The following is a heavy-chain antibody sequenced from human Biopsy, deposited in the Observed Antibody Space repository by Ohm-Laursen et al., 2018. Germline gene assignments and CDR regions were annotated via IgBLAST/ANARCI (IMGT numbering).Heavy chain of an antibody. J-gene: IGHJ4*02. CDR2: INSSGSTK. D-gene: IGHD2-15*01. CDR3: ARAVGIAAAPIDY. CDR1: GFPVSDYC. V-gene: IGHV3-11*01. Sequence: SLRLSCAASGFPVSDYCMSWIRQAPGRGLEWVSDINSSGSTKYHAESVKGRFTISRDNAMNPVYLQMNSLRGEDTAVYYCARAVGIAAAPIDYWGQGTLVTVSS.